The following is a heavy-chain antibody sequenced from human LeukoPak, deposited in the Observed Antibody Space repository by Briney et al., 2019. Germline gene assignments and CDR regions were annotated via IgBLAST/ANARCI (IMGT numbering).Heavy chain of an antibody. CDR2: ITGSYSHI. CDR3: AKVYSGSSN. J-gene: IGHJ4*02. CDR1: GFIFSTYS. Sequence: GGSLRLSCAASGFIFSTYSMNWVRQAPGKGLEWVSSITGSYSHIYYADSVKGRFTISRDNAKNSLYLQMNSLRAEDTAVYYCAKVYSGSSNWGQGTLVTVSS. V-gene: IGHV3-21*04. D-gene: IGHD1-26*01.